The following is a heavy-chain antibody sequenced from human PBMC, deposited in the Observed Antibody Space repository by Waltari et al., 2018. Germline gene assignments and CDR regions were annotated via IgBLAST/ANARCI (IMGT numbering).Heavy chain of an antibody. J-gene: IGHJ4*02. CDR2: ISGSGGST. D-gene: IGHD3-16*02. V-gene: IGHV3-23*04. Sequence: EVQLVESGGGLVQPGGSLRLSCAASGFTFSSYAMSWVRQAPGKGLEWVSAISGSGGSTYYADSVKGRVTISRDNSKNTLYLQMNSLRAEDTAVYYCAKDGYDYIWGSYLFDYWGQGTLVTVSS. CDR1: GFTFSSYA. CDR3: AKDGYDYIWGSYLFDY.